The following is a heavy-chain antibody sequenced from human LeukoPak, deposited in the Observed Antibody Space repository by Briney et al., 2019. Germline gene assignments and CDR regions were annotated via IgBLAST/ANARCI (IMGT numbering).Heavy chain of an antibody. D-gene: IGHD3-3*01. CDR1: GFTFSSYA. CDR3: AKGLRFLEWLSNDAFDI. CDR2: ISGSSGLT. J-gene: IGHJ3*02. Sequence: GGSLRLSCVASGFTFSSYAMSWVRQAPGRGLEWVSAISGSSGLTYYADSVKGRFTISRDNSKNTLYLQMNSLRAEDTAVYYCAKGLRFLEWLSNDAFDIWGQGTMVTVSS. V-gene: IGHV3-23*01.